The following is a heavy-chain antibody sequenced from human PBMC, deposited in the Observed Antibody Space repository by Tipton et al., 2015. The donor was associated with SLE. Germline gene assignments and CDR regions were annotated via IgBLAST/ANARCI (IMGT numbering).Heavy chain of an antibody. CDR2: IYQSGST. J-gene: IGHJ3*02. CDR1: GGSISSGGYS. D-gene: IGHD6-6*01. CDR3: ARDRGYSSSSGDAFDI. V-gene: IGHV4-30-2*01. Sequence: LSCAVSGGSISSGGYSWSWIRQPPGKGLERIGYIYQSGSTYYNPSLKSRVTISVDRSKNQFSLKLSSVTAADTAVYYCARDRGYSSSSGDAFDIWGQGTMVTVSS.